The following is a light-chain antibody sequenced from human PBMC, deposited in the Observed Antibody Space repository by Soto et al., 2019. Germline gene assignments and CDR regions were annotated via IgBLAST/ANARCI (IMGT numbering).Light chain of an antibody. Sequence: QSVLTQPPSVSGAPGQRVTISCTGSSSYIGAGYDVHWYQQLPGAAPKLLFYGNTNRPSGVPDRFSGSKSGTSASLAITGLQAXDXAXXYCQSYDSSLSGYVFGTGTQLTVL. CDR3: QSYDSSLSGYV. CDR2: GNT. CDR1: SSYIGAGYD. V-gene: IGLV1-40*01. J-gene: IGLJ1*01.